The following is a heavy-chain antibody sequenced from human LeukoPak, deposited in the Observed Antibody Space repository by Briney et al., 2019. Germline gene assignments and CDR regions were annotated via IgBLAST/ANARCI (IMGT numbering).Heavy chain of an antibody. D-gene: IGHD3-3*01. CDR1: GFTFSSYA. Sequence: GGSLRLSCAASGFTFSSYAMHWVRQAPGKGLEYVSAISNGGGSTHYANSVKGRFTISRDNSKNTLYLQMGSLRAEDMAVYYCARPYYAIWSAYVYWGQGTLVTVSS. V-gene: IGHV3-64*01. J-gene: IGHJ4*02. CDR2: ISNGGGST. CDR3: ARPYYAIWSAYVY.